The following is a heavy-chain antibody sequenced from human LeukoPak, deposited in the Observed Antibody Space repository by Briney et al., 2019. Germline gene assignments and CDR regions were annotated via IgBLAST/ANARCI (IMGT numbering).Heavy chain of an antibody. Sequence: GSLRLSCAASGFTFSDYYMSWIRQPPGKGLEWIGSIYYSGSTYYNPSLKSRVTISVDTSKNQFSLKLSSVTAADTAVYYCARVYGSSWYGDGIDYWGQGTLVTVSS. D-gene: IGHD3-10*01. CDR2: IYYSGST. CDR3: ARVYGSSWYGDGIDY. J-gene: IGHJ4*02. V-gene: IGHV4-38-2*01. CDR1: GFTFSDYY.